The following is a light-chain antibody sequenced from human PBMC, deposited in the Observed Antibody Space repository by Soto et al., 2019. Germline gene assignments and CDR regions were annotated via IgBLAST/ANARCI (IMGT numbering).Light chain of an antibody. Sequence: EIVMTQSPATLSVSPGERATLSCRASQSVSHNLAWYQQKPGQAPRLLFYGASFRATGVPARFSGSGSGTDFTLTISSLQSEHFAIYYCQQSNNWSYTFGQGTKLEIK. CDR2: GAS. J-gene: IGKJ2*01. CDR3: QQSNNWSYT. V-gene: IGKV3-15*01. CDR1: QSVSHN.